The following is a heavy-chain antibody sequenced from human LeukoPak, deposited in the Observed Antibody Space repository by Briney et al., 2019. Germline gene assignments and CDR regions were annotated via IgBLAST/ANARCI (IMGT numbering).Heavy chain of an antibody. V-gene: IGHV3-30*18. CDR1: GFTFSSYG. CDR3: AKDEQLAFDY. J-gene: IGHJ4*02. Sequence: PGRSLRLSCAASGFTFSSYGMHWVRQAPGKGLEWVAVISYDGSNKYYADSVKGRFTISRDNSKNTLYLQMGSLRAEDTAVYYCAKDEQLAFDYWGQGTLVTVSS. D-gene: IGHD6-6*01. CDR2: ISYDGSNK.